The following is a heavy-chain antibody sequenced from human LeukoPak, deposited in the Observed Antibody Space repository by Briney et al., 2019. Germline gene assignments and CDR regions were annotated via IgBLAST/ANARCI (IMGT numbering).Heavy chain of an antibody. V-gene: IGHV4-59*01. CDR3: ARVSWYGSKYYFDY. CDR2: IYYSGST. Sequence: SETLSLTCTVSGGSISSYYRSWIRQPPGKGLGWIGYIYYSGSTNYNPSLKSRVTISVDTSKNQFSLKLSSVTAADTAVYYCARVSWYGSKYYFDYWGQGTLVTVSS. D-gene: IGHD6-13*01. CDR1: GGSISSYY. J-gene: IGHJ4*02.